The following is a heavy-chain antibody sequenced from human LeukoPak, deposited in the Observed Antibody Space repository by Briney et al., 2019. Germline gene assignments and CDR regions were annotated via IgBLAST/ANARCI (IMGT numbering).Heavy chain of an antibody. Sequence: PSETLSLTCTVSGGSISSSSYYWGWIRQPPGKGLEWIGSIYYSGSTYYNPSLKSRVTISVDTSKNQFSLKLSSVTAADTAVYYCARRSRTYYDFWSGYYGDAFDIWGQGTMVTVSP. J-gene: IGHJ3*02. D-gene: IGHD3-3*01. CDR3: ARRSRTYYDFWSGYYGDAFDI. CDR2: IYYSGST. CDR1: GGSISSSSYY. V-gene: IGHV4-39*01.